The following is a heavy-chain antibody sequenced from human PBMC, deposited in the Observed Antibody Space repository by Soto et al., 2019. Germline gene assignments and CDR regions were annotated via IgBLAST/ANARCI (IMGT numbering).Heavy chain of an antibody. D-gene: IGHD3-10*01. CDR2: INHSGST. CDR3: ARVSGIYYYGMDV. V-gene: IGHV4-34*01. CDR1: GGSFSGYY. J-gene: IGHJ6*02. Sequence: SETLSLTCAVYGGSFSGYYWSWIRQPPGKGLEWIGEINHSGSTNYNPSLKSRVTISVDTSKNQFSLKLSSVTAADTAVYYCARVSGIYYYGMDVWGQGTTVTVSS.